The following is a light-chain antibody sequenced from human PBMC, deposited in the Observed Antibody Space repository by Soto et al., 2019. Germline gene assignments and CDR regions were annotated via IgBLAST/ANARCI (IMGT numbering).Light chain of an antibody. CDR1: QGIGSS. J-gene: IGKJ5*01. CDR2: TAS. CDR3: QQVNSYPIT. Sequence: DIQLTHSPSFLSASVGDRVTITCRASQGIGSSLAWYQQKPGKAPKLLIYTASTLQSGVRSRFSGSGSGTEFTLTISSLHREDFATHYCQQVNSYPITFGQGTLLEIK. V-gene: IGKV1-9*01.